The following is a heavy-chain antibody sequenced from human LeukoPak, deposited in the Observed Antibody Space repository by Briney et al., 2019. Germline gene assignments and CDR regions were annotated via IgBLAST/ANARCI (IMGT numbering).Heavy chain of an antibody. V-gene: IGHV1-18*01. Sequence: GASVKVSCKASGYTFTSYGIRWVRQAPGQGLEWMGWISAYNGNTNYAQKLQGRVTMTTDTSTSTAYMELRSLRSDDTAVYYCASYTYYYDSSGYYSPYYYYGMDVWGQGTTVTVSS. CDR1: GYTFTSYG. J-gene: IGHJ6*02. CDR3: ASYTYYYDSSGYYSPYYYYGMDV. D-gene: IGHD3-22*01. CDR2: ISAYNGNT.